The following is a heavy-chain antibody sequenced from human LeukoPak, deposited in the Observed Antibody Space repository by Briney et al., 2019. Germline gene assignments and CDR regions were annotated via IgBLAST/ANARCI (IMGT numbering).Heavy chain of an antibody. V-gene: IGHV4-39*07. CDR2: IYYSGST. J-gene: IGHJ5*02. CDR3: ARSGVATTSWGFDP. D-gene: IGHD5-12*01. Sequence: SETLSLTCTVSGGPISSSSYYWGWIRQPPGKGLEWIGSIYYSGSTYYNPSLKSRVTISVDTSKNQFSLKLSSVTAADTAVYYCARSGVATTSWGFDPWGQGTLVTVSS. CDR1: GGPISSSSYY.